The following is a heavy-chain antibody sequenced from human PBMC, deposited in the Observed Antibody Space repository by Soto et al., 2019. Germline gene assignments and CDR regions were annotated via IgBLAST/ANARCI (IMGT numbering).Heavy chain of an antibody. V-gene: IGHV1-8*01. J-gene: IGHJ4*02. CDR1: GYTFTSYD. D-gene: IGHD3-10*01. CDR3: ARVRAFGDYDDY. Sequence: ASVKVSCKASGYTFTSYDINWVRQATGQGLEWMGWMNPNSGNTGYAQKFQGRVTMTRNTSISTAYMELSSLRSEDTAVYYCARVRAFGDYDDYWGQGTLVTVSS. CDR2: MNPNSGNT.